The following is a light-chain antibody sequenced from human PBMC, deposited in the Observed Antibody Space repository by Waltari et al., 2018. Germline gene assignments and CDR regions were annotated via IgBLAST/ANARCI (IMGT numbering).Light chain of an antibody. Sequence: QAVVPQEPSLTVSPGGPVTLTCDSSTGAVTTGHLPYWFQQKPGQAPRTRICDTSIKQSWTPARFSGSLLGGRAALTLSGAQPEDEAEYYCLLFYGGARTFGGGTKLTVL. CDR1: TGAVTTGHL. J-gene: IGLJ2*01. CDR3: LLFYGGART. V-gene: IGLV7-46*01. CDR2: DTS.